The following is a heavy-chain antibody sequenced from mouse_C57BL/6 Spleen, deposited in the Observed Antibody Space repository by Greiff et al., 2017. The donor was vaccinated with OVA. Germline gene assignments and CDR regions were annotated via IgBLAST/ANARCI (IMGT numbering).Heavy chain of an antibody. D-gene: IGHD2-2*01. CDR2: IDPENGDT. CDR1: GFNIKDDY. CDR3: TTTMVTRFDY. Sequence: EVQLQQSGAELVRPGASVKLSCTASGFNIKDDYMHWVKQRPEQGLEWIGWIDPENGDTEYASKFQGKATITADTSSNTAYLQLSSLTSEDTAVYYCTTTMVTRFDYWGQGTTLTVSS. J-gene: IGHJ2*01. V-gene: IGHV14-4*01.